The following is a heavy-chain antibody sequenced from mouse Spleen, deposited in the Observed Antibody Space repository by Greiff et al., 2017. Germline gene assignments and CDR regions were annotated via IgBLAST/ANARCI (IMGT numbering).Heavy chain of an antibody. J-gene: IGHJ2*01. CDR2: ISSGGSYT. CDR3: ARQDTTVVKEYYFDY. Sequence: EVKLVESGGDLVKPGGSLKLSCAASGFTFSSYGMSWVRQTPDKRLEWVATISSGGSYTYYPDSVKGRFTISRDNAKNTLYLQMSSLKSEDTAMYYCARQDTTVVKEYYFDYWGQGTTLTVSS. CDR1: GFTFSSYG. V-gene: IGHV5-6*01. D-gene: IGHD1-1*01.